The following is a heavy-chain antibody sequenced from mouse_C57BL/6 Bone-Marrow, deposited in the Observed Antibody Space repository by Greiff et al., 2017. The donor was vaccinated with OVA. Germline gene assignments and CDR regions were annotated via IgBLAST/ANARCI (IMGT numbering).Heavy chain of an antibody. Sequence: VQLQQSGAELMKPGASVKLSCKATGYTFTGYWIEWVKQRPGHGLEWIGEILTGSGSTNYNEKFKGKATFTADTSSNTAYMQLSSLTTEDSAIYYCARGFYYGSSYEAYWGQGTLVTVSA. D-gene: IGHD1-1*01. CDR3: ARGFYYGSSYEAY. CDR2: ILTGSGST. J-gene: IGHJ3*01. V-gene: IGHV1-9*01. CDR1: GYTFTGYW.